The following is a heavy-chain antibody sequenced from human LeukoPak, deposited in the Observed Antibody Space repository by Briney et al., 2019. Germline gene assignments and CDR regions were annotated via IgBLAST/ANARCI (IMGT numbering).Heavy chain of an antibody. CDR1: GFTVSSNY. J-gene: IGHJ4*02. CDR2: IYSGGST. D-gene: IGHD2/OR15-2a*01. Sequence: GGSLRLSCAASGFTVSSNYMSWVRQAPGKGLEWVSVIYSGGSTYYADSVKGRFTISRDNSKNTLYLQMNSLRAEDTAVYYCARDPSIADHFDYWGQGTLVTVSS. CDR3: ARDPSIADHFDY. V-gene: IGHV3-53*01.